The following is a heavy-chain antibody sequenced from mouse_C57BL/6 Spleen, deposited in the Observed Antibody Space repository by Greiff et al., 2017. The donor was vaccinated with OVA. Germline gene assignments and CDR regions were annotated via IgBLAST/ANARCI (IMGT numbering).Heavy chain of an antibody. V-gene: IGHV10-3*01. CDR1: GFTFNTYA. Sequence: EVQGVESGGGLVQPKGSLKLSCAASGFTFNTYAMHWVRQAPGKGLEWVARIRSKSSNYATYYADSVKDRFTISRDDSQSMLYLQKYNLKTVDTALYYCVREGLDDYGSTGWYFDVWGTGTTVTVSS. CDR3: VREGLDDYGSTGWYFDV. CDR2: IRSKSSNYAT. J-gene: IGHJ1*03. D-gene: IGHD1-1*01.